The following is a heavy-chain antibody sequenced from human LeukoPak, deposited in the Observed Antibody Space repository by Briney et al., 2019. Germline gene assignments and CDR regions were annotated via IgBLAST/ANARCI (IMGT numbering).Heavy chain of an antibody. Sequence: GGSLRLSCAVSGFTFTDYWMNWVRQAPGKGLEWVASIRQDGGEKYYVGSVKGRFTISRENTNKSLYLQMSALSAEETAISYCARDGTAAGLYFDLWGQGTLVTVSS. D-gene: IGHD6-13*01. CDR1: GFTFTDYW. CDR2: IRQDGGEK. V-gene: IGHV3-7*01. CDR3: ARDGTAAGLYFDL. J-gene: IGHJ4*01.